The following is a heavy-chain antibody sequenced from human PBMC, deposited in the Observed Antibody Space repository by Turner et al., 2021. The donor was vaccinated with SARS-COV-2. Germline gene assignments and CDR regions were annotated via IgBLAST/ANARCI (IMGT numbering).Heavy chain of an antibody. D-gene: IGHD3-22*01. J-gene: IGHJ5*02. V-gene: IGHV1-69*01. CDR2: IIPIFGTA. CDR1: GGTFNTYA. CDR3: ARARGVDYYDSSGQRFDP. Sequence: QVQLVQSGAEVKKPGSSVRVACKASGGTFNTYAISWVLQAPGQGLEWMGGIIPIFGTANYAQKFQGRVTITADESTSTAYMELSSLRSEDTAVYYCARARGVDYYDSSGQRFDPWGQGTLVTVSS.